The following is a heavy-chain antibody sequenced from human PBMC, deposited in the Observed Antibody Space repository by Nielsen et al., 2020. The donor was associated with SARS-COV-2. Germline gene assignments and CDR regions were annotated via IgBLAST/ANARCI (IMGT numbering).Heavy chain of an antibody. J-gene: IGHJ5*02. V-gene: IGHV3-48*02. D-gene: IGHD3-3*01. CDR3: AREAAITIFGVVNVRENWFDP. CDR1: GFTFDDYS. Sequence: GGSLRLSCAASGFTFDDYSMNWVRQAPGKGLEWVSYISSSSSTIYYADSVKGRFTISRDNAKNSLYLQMNSLRDEDTAVYYCAREAAITIFGVVNVRENWFDPWGQGTLVTVSS. CDR2: ISSSSSTI.